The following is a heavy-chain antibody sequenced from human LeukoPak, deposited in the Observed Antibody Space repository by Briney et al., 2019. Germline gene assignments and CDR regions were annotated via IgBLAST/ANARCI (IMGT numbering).Heavy chain of an antibody. D-gene: IGHD3-22*01. CDR1: GFTFSSSW. V-gene: IGHV3-7*01. CDR3: ARGLYYYDSSGYYY. J-gene: IGHJ4*02. Sequence: GGSLRLSCAASGFTFSSSWMTWVRQAPGRGLEWVANINQDESVKDYVDSVKGRFTISRDNAKNSLYLQMNSLRAEDTAVYYCARGLYYYDSSGYYYWGQGTLVTVSS. CDR2: INQDESVK.